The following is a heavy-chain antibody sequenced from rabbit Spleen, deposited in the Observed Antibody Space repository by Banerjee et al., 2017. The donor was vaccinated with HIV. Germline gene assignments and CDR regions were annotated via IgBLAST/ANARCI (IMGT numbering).Heavy chain of an antibody. V-gene: IGHV1S40*01. CDR3: ARDTGSSFSSYGMDL. CDR1: GFSFSSNYY. Sequence: QSLEESGGGLVQPEGSLTLTCTASGFSFSSNYYMCWVRQAPGKGLEWIACIATGSSGFTYSATWAKGRFTCSKTSSTTVTLQMTSLTVADTATYFCARDTGSSFSSYGMDLWGQGTLVTVS. D-gene: IGHD8-1*01. CDR2: IATGSSGFT. J-gene: IGHJ6*01.